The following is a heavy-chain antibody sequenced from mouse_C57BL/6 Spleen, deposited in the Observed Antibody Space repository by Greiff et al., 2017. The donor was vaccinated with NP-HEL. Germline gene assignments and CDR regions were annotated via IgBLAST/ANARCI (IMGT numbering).Heavy chain of an antibody. CDR3: ATYGCDDWYFDV. CDR2: IHPNSGST. V-gene: IGHV1-64*01. J-gene: IGHJ1*03. Sequence: QVQLQQPGAELVKPGASVKLSCKASGYTFTSYWMHWVKQRPGQGLEWIGMIHPNSGSTNYNEKFKSKATLTVDKSSSTAYMQLSSLTSEDSAVYSYATYGCDDWYFDVWGTGTTVTVSS. D-gene: IGHD2-2*01. CDR1: GYTFTSYW.